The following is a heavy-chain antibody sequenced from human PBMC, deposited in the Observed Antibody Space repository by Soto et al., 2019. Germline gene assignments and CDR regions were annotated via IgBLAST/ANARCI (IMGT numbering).Heavy chain of an antibody. V-gene: IGHV3-23*01. Sequence: GGSLRLSCAASGFTFSNYAMSWVRQAPGKGLEWAAVISGSGAGTYFTDSVKGRFTISRDNSENTLYLQMNSLRAEGTAVYYCARLRVRAGPDAFDMWGQGTMVTVSS. J-gene: IGHJ3*02. CDR1: GFTFSNYA. CDR3: ARLRVRAGPDAFDM. D-gene: IGHD3-10*02. CDR2: ISGSGAGT.